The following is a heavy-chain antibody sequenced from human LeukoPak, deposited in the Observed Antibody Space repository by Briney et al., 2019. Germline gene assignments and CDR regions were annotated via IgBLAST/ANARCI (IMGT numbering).Heavy chain of an antibody. CDR3: ARDTGYSSGWYQGY. J-gene: IGHJ4*02. Sequence: GGSLRLSCAASGFTFSSYWMNWARHAPGKGLEWVSGISWNSGLIGYADSVKGRFTISRDNAKNSLYLQMNSLRAEDTAVYYCARDTGYSSGWYQGYWGQGTLVTVSP. CDR1: GFTFSSYW. CDR2: ISWNSGLI. D-gene: IGHD6-19*01. V-gene: IGHV3-9*01.